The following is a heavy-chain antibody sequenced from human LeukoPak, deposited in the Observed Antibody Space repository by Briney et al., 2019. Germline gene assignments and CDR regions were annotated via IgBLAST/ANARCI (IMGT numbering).Heavy chain of an antibody. CDR1: GFTFSSYD. CDR3: ARAWFGDPFNYYFDY. CDR2: IGTAGDT. D-gene: IGHD3-10*01. V-gene: IGHV3-13*01. J-gene: IGHJ4*02. Sequence: GGSLRLSCAASGFTFSSYDMHWVRQATGKGLEWVSAIGTAGDTYYPGSVKGRFTISRENAKNSLYLQMNSLRAGDTAVYYCARAWFGDPFNYYFDYWGQGTLVTVSS.